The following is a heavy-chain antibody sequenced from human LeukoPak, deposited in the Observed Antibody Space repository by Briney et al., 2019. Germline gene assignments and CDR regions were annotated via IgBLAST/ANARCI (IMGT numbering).Heavy chain of an antibody. Sequence: PGRSLRLSCAASGFTFDDYAMHWVRQAPGKGLEWVPGISWNSGSIGYADSVKGRFTISRDNAKNSLYLQMNSLRAEDTALYYCAKEKQTSYYYYGMDVWGQGTTVTVSS. J-gene: IGHJ6*02. CDR3: AKEKQTSYYYYGMDV. D-gene: IGHD6-13*01. CDR1: GFTFDDYA. CDR2: ISWNSGSI. V-gene: IGHV3-9*01.